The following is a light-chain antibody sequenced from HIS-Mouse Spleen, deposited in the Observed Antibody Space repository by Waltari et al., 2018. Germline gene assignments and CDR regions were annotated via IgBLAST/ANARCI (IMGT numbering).Light chain of an antibody. V-gene: IGLV2-23*01. CDR3: CSYAGSSTVV. J-gene: IGLJ2*01. CDR2: EGS. Sequence: QSALTQPASVSGSPGQSITISCTGTSSDVGSYNLVSWYQQHPGKAPNLMIYEGSKRPSGVSNRFSGSKSGNTASLTISGLQAEDEADYDCCSYAGSSTVVFGGGTKLTVL. CDR1: SSDVGSYNL.